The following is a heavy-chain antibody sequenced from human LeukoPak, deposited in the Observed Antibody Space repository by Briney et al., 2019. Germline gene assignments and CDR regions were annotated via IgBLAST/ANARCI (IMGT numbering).Heavy chain of an antibody. V-gene: IGHV4-4*07. CDR3: ARDHSITQFDY. Sequence: SETLSLTCSVSGGSMSSYYWSWIRQPAGKGLEWIGRIYTSGSTNYNPSLKSRVTISVDTSKNQFSLKLSSVTAADTAVYYCARDHSITQFDYWGQGTLVTVSS. CDR2: IYTSGST. CDR1: GGSMSSYY. J-gene: IGHJ4*02. D-gene: IGHD2-15*01.